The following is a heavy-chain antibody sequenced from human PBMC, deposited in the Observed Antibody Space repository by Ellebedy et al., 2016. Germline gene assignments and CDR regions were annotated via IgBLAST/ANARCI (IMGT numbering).Heavy chain of an antibody. CDR3: AKAVSIVVVPAAIGY. D-gene: IGHD2-2*01. J-gene: IGHJ4*02. CDR1: GFTFSSYG. Sequence: GESLKISXAASGFTFSSYGMHWVRQAPGKGLEWVAVISYDGSNKYYADSVKGRFTISRDNSKNTLYLQMNSLRAEDTAVYYCAKAVSIVVVPAAIGYWGQGTLVTVSS. CDR2: ISYDGSNK. V-gene: IGHV3-30*18.